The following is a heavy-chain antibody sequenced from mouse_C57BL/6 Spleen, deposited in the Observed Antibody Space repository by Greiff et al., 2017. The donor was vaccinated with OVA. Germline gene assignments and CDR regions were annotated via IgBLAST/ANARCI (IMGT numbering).Heavy chain of an antibody. Sequence: VQLKESGPGLVKPSQSLSLTCSVTGYSITSGYYWNWIRQFPGNKLEWMGYISYDGSNNYNPSLKNRISITRDTSKNQFFLKLNSVTTEDTATYYCARDPADSSGLFAYWGQGTLVTVSA. CDR3: ARDPADSSGLFAY. V-gene: IGHV3-6*01. CDR2: ISYDGSN. CDR1: GYSITSGYY. D-gene: IGHD3-2*02. J-gene: IGHJ3*01.